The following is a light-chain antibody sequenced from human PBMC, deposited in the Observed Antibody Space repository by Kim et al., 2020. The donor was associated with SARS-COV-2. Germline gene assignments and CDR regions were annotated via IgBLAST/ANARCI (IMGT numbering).Light chain of an antibody. CDR2: YDN. Sequence: SYELTQPPSVSVAPGKTARITCGGNNIGSKSVHWYQQKAGQAPVLVIYYDNTRPSGIPERFSGSNSGNTASLTISRVEAGDEADYHCQVWDSSTDHRVFG. J-gene: IGLJ3*02. CDR3: QVWDSSTDHRV. CDR1: NIGSKS. V-gene: IGLV3-21*04.